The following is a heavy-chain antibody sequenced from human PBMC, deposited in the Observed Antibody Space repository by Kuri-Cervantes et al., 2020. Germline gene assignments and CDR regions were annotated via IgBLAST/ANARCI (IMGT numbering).Heavy chain of an antibody. D-gene: IGHD6-13*01. CDR1: GYTFTGYY. CDR2: INPNSGGST. V-gene: IGHV1-46*01. CDR3: ARPKPLGAAGSSDAFDI. Sequence: ASVKVSCKASGYTFTGYYMHWVRQAPGQGLEWMGWINPNSGGSTSYAQKFQGRVTMTRDTSTSTVYMELSSLRSEDTAVYYCARPKPLGAAGSSDAFDIWGQGTMVTVSS. J-gene: IGHJ3*02.